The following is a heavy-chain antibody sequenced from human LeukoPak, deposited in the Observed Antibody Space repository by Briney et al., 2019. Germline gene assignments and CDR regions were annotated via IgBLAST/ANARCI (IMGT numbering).Heavy chain of an antibody. V-gene: IGHV3-74*01. CDR1: GFAFSSYW. J-gene: IGHJ4*02. CDR2: INSDGSST. Sequence: GGSLRLSCAASGFAFSSYWMHWVRQAPGKGLVWVSRINSDGSSTIYADSVKGRFTISRDNAKNTLYLQMNSLRVDDTAVYYCAKDRHYESNVLGYWGQGTLVTVSS. D-gene: IGHD3-22*01. CDR3: AKDRHYESNVLGY.